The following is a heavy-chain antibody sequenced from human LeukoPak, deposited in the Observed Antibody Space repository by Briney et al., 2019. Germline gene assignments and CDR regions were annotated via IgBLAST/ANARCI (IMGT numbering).Heavy chain of an antibody. CDR1: GGSISSTNYH. D-gene: IGHD2-15*01. CDR2: IYYSGST. CDR3: ARRFVVVVAAMNWFDP. J-gene: IGHJ5*02. V-gene: IGHV4-39*01. Sequence: SETLSLTCTVSGGSISSTNYHWGWIRQPPGTGLEWLGSIYYSGSTYYNPSLKSRVTISVDTSKNQFSLRLSSVTAADAAVYDCARRFVVVVAAMNWFDPWGQGTLVTVSS.